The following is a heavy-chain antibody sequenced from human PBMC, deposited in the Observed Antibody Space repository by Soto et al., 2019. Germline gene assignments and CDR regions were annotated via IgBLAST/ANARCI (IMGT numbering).Heavy chain of an antibody. CDR2: IYYSGST. CDR1: GGSISSSSYY. D-gene: IGHD1-26*01. Sequence: PSATLSLTCTVSGGSISSSSYYWGWIRQPAGKGLEWIGSIYYSGSTYYNPSLKSRVTISVDTSKNQFSLKLSSVTAADTAVYYCARQMPVSGSYKGTLAGSYFDYWGQGTLVNVSS. J-gene: IGHJ4*02. CDR3: ARQMPVSGSYKGTLAGSYFDY. V-gene: IGHV4-39*01.